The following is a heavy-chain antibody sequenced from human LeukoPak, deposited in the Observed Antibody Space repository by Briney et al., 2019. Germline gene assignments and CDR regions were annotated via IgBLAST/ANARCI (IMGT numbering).Heavy chain of an antibody. Sequence: PGGSLRLSCAASGFTFSSYWMSWVRQAPGKGLEWVANIKRDGSEKYYVDSVKGRFTISRDNAKNSLYLQMNSLRAEDTAVYYCARDALWFGELFPVYWFDPWGQGTLVTVSS. CDR2: IKRDGSEK. V-gene: IGHV3-7*01. CDR3: ARDALWFGELFPVYWFDP. CDR1: GFTFSSYW. D-gene: IGHD3-10*01. J-gene: IGHJ5*02.